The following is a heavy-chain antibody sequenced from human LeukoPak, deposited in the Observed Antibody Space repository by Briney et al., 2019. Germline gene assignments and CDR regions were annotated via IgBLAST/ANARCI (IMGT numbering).Heavy chain of an antibody. CDR3: ARNLGGSNVA. D-gene: IGHD3-16*01. CDR1: GFSFSNYC. V-gene: IGHV3-74*01. J-gene: IGHJ5*02. Sequence: PGGSLRLSCAASGFSFSNYCMHWVRQPPGKGLVWVSRVNSDGTISSYAESVKGRFTISRDNAKNTLFLQMNSLKAEDTAVYYCARNLGGSNVAWGQGPLVTV. CDR2: VNSDGTIS.